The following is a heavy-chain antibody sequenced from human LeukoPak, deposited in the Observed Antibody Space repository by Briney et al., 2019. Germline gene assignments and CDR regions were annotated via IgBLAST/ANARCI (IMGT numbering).Heavy chain of an antibody. J-gene: IGHJ4*02. V-gene: IGHV3-33*06. CDR3: AKDFHSYSSSPYSFDY. D-gene: IGHD6-13*01. CDR1: GFTFSSYG. Sequence: GGSLSVSCAASGFTFSSYGMHWVRQAPGKGLEWVAVIWYDGSNKYYADSVKGRFTISRDNSKNTLYLQMNSLRAEDTAVYYCAKDFHSYSSSPYSFDYWGQGNLVTVSS. CDR2: IWYDGSNK.